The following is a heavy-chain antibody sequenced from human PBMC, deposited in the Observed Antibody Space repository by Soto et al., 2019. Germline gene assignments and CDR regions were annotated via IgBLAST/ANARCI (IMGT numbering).Heavy chain of an antibody. V-gene: IGHV3-30*18. CDR1: GFTFSNYG. J-gene: IGHJ4*02. CDR2: ISYDGSHK. CDR3: AKDGAPRYCGRSSCRPAGAY. D-gene: IGHD2-15*01. Sequence: QVQLVESGGGVVQPGRSLRLSCEGSGFTFSNYGLHWVRQAPGKGLEWVAVISYDGSHKYYADSVKGRFTISRDNSNNMLYLQMDSLRAGDTAVYYCAKDGAPRYCGRSSCRPAGAYWGQGTLVTVSS.